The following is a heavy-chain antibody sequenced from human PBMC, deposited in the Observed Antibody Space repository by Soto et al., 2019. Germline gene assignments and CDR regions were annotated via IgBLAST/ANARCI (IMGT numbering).Heavy chain of an antibody. D-gene: IGHD1-26*01. Sequence: QLQLQESGPGLVKPSETLSLTCTVSGGSFSNSNYYWGWIRQSPGKGLEWIGSFYYSGSTYYNPSLKSRVTISVDTSKNQFSLRLSSVTAADTAVYSCARPVGATLLDAFDIWGQGTMVTVSS. CDR1: GGSFSNSNYY. CDR3: ARPVGATLLDAFDI. CDR2: FYYSGST. V-gene: IGHV4-39*01. J-gene: IGHJ3*02.